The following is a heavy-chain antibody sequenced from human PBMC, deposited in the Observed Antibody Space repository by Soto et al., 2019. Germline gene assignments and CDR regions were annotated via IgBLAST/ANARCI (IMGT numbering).Heavy chain of an antibody. D-gene: IGHD6-6*01. J-gene: IGHJ6*02. V-gene: IGHV3-74*01. CDR1: GFTFSSYW. CDR3: ARVRQSMAHTYYYYGMDV. Sequence: EVQLVESGGGLVQPGGSLRLSCAASGFTFSSYWMHWVRQAPGKGLVWVSRINSDGSSTSYGDSVKGRFTISRDNANKRLYRQMNSLRAEDTAVYYCARVRQSMAHTYYYYGMDVWGQGTTVTVSS. CDR2: INSDGSST.